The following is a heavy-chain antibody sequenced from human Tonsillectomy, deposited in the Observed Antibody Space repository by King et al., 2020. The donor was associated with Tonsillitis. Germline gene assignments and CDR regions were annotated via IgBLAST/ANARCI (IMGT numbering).Heavy chain of an antibody. V-gene: IGHV5-51*01. CDR3: ARRDLYCSGGTCQPWYFDY. D-gene: IGHD2-15*01. CDR2: IYPGDSNT. Sequence: QLVQSGAEVKQPGESLKISCVGSGYTFTNYWVSWLRQMPGKGLEWMGIIYPGDSNTIYSPSFQGQVTISADKSINTAYLQWSSLKASDTAIYYCARRDLYCSGGTCQPWYFDYWGQGALFSVSS. CDR1: GYTFTNYW. J-gene: IGHJ4*02.